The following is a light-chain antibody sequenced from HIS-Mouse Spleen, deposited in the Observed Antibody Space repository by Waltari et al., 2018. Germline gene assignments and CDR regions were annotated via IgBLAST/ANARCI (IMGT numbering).Light chain of an antibody. CDR1: QSVSSY. CDR2: EAS. CDR3: QQRSNWPPLT. V-gene: IGKV3-11*01. Sequence: EIVLTQSPATLSLSPGERATLSCRASQSVSSYLAWYQQKPGQAPRLPSPEASNRATGIPARFSGSGSGTDFTLTISSLEPEDFAVYYCQQRSNWPPLTFGGGTKVEIK. J-gene: IGKJ4*01.